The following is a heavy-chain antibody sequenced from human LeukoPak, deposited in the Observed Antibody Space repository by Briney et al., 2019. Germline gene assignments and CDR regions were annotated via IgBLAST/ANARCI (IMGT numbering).Heavy chain of an antibody. CDR3: ARGPSHSGSYFVY. D-gene: IGHD1-26*01. CDR2: ISSDGSRT. Sequence: GGSLRLSCAASGFTFNTYWMYWVRQGSGEGLVWVSRISSDGSRTEYADSVEGRFTISRDNAKNTLYLQMDSLRAEDTAVYYCARGPSHSGSYFVYWGQGTLVTVSS. V-gene: IGHV3-74*03. J-gene: IGHJ4*02. CDR1: GFTFNTYW.